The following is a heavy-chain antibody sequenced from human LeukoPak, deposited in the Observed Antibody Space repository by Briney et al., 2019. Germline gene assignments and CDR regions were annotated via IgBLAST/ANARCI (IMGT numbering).Heavy chain of an antibody. V-gene: IGHV4-34*01. CDR1: GGSFSGYY. J-gene: IGHJ5*02. CDR3: ARAPRGYRRFDP. Sequence: SETLSLTCAVYGGSFSGYYWSWIRQPPGKGLEWIGEINHSGSTNYNPSLKSRVTISVDTSKNQFSLKLSSVTAADTAVYYCARAPRGYRRFDPWGQGTLVTVSS. D-gene: IGHD5-18*01. CDR2: INHSGST.